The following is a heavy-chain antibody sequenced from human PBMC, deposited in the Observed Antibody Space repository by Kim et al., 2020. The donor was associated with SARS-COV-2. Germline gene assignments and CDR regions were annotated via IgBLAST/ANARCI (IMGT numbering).Heavy chain of an antibody. D-gene: IGHD5-12*01. V-gene: IGHV1-69*13. J-gene: IGHJ6*02. CDR3: ARGGGDGYKNQIYYYYGMDV. CDR2: IIPIFGTA. CDR1: GGTFSSYA. Sequence: SVKVSCKASGGTFSSYAISWVRQAPGQGLEWMGGIIPIFGTANYAQKFQGRVTITADESTSTAYMELSSLRSEDTAVYYCARGGGDGYKNQIYYYYGMDVWGQGTTVTVSS.